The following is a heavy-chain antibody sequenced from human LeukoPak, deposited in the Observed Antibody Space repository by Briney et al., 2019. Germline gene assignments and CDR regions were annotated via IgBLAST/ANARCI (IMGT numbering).Heavy chain of an antibody. CDR2: ISSSSSYI. D-gene: IGHD4-23*01. CDR3: ASTGASMTTVETDY. V-gene: IGHV3-21*01. J-gene: IGHJ4*02. CDR1: GFTFSSYS. Sequence: GGSLRLSCAASGFTFSSYSMNWVRQAPGKGLEWVSSISSSSSYIYYADSVKGRFTISRDNAKNSLYLQMNSLRAEDTAVYYCASTGASMTTVETDYWGQGTLVTVSS.